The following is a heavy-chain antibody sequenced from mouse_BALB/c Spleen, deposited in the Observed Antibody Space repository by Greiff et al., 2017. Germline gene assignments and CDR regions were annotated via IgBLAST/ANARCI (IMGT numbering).Heavy chain of an antibody. CDR1: GYSITSGYS. CDR3: ARDFYYYGSSYWYFDV. V-gene: IGHV3-1*02. Sequence: EVKLMESGPDLVKPSQSLSLTCTVTGYSITSGYSWHWIRQFPGNKLEWMGYIHYSGSTNYNPSLKSRISITRDTSKNQFFLQLNSVTTEDTATYYCARDFYYYGSSYWYFDVWGAGTTVTVSS. D-gene: IGHD1-1*01. CDR2: IHYSGST. J-gene: IGHJ1*01.